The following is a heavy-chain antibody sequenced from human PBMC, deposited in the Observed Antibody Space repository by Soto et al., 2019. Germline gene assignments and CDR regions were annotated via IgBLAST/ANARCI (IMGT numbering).Heavy chain of an antibody. V-gene: IGHV3-49*03. J-gene: IGHJ4*02. D-gene: IGHD2-15*01. CDR3: TRVPTPSAYYFDY. CDR2: IRSKAYGGTT. CDR1: GFTFGDYA. Sequence: GGSLRLSCTASGFTFGDYAMSWFRQAPGKGLEWVGFIRSKAYGGTTEYAASVKGRFTISRDDSKSIAYLQMNGLKTEDTAVYYCTRVPTPSAYYFDYWGQGTLVTVSS.